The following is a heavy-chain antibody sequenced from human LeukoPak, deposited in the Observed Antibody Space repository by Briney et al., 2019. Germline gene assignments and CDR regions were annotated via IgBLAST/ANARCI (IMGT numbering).Heavy chain of an antibody. J-gene: IGHJ6*03. V-gene: IGHV3-30*02. CDR3: AKEDRTVTWEYYYYMDV. Sequence: QPGGSLRLSCAASGFTFSSYWMHWVRQAPGKGLEWVAFIRYDGSNKYYADSVKGRFTISRDNSKNTLYLQMNSLRAEDTAVYYCAKEDRTVTWEYYYYMDVWGKGTTVTVSS. CDR2: IRYDGSNK. CDR1: GFTFSSYW. D-gene: IGHD4-11*01.